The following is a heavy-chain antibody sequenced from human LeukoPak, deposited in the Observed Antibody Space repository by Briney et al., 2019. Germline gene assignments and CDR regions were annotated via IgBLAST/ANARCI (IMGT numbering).Heavy chain of an antibody. Sequence: AGGSLRLSCAASGFTVSTNYMSWVRQAPGKGLEWVSVIYSGGSTYYVDSVKGRFTISRDNSKNTLYLQMNSLKAEDTAVYYCVREGYSSGWFRNWGQGTLVSVSS. J-gene: IGHJ4*02. V-gene: IGHV3-53*01. CDR3: VREGYSSGWFRN. CDR1: GFTVSTNY. CDR2: IYSGGST. D-gene: IGHD6-19*01.